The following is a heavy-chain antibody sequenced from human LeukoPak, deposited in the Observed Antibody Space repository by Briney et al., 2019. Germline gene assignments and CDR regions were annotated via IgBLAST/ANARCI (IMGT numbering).Heavy chain of an antibody. D-gene: IGHD6-13*01. V-gene: IGHV3-30*02. Sequence: GGSLRLSCAASGFTFSNYGMHWVRQAPGKGLEWVAFVRSDGDIKYYADSVKGRFTISRDNAKNSLYLQMNSLRAEDTAVYYCARVPRSSWFVWGQGTLVTVSS. CDR1: GFTFSNYG. CDR2: VRSDGDIK. CDR3: ARVPRSSWFV. J-gene: IGHJ4*02.